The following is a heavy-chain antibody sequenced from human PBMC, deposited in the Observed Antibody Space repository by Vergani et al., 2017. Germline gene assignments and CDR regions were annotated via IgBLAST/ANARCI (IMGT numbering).Heavy chain of an antibody. CDR2: ISGSGVSA. Sequence: VQLVESGGGVVQPGRSLRLSCAASGFSFGSYAMNWVRQAPGKGLEWVSGISGSGVSAYYTDSVKGRFTISRDNSKNMLFLQMNNLRTEDTAIYYCAKQYFVSGNYLFDYWGQGTLVTVSS. CDR1: GFSFGSYA. D-gene: IGHD3-10*01. CDR3: AKQYFVSGNYLFDY. V-gene: IGHV3-23*04. J-gene: IGHJ4*02.